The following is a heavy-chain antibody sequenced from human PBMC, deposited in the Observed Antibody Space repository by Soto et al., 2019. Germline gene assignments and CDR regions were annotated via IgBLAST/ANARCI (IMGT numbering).Heavy chain of an antibody. CDR1: GFTFSSYG. CDR3: APSSSWAGNGDYFDY. V-gene: IGHV3-30*03. J-gene: IGHJ4*02. D-gene: IGHD2-15*01. Sequence: GGSLRLSCAASGFTFSSYGMHWVRQAPGKGLEWVAVISYDGSNKYYADSVKGRFTISRDNSKNTLYLQMNSLRAEDTAVYYCAPSSSWAGNGDYFDYWGQGTLVTVSS. CDR2: ISYDGSNK.